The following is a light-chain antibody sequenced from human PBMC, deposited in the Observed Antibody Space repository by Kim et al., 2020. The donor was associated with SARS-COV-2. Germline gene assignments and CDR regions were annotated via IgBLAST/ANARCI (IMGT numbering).Light chain of an antibody. Sequence: SYELTQPLSVSVALGQTATITCGGDRIETKNVHWYQQKPGQAPLLVIFRDINRPSGIPERFSGSKSQNTATLTISRAQAGDEGDFYCQVWDSATWVFGGG. CDR3: QVWDSATWV. V-gene: IGLV3-9*01. CDR1: RIETKN. CDR2: RDI. J-gene: IGLJ3*02.